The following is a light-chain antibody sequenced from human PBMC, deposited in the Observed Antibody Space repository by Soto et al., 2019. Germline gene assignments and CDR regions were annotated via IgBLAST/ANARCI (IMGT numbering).Light chain of an antibody. CDR3: EQYCSTPLT. Sequence: EIVLPQSPGTLPLSPGEIATLSCRASQSVANNYLAWYQQKPGQAPRFLIYDASSRATGIPDRFSGSGSGTDFTLTISRLEPEDFAVYYCEQYCSTPLTFGGGTKVEIK. V-gene: IGKV3-20*01. CDR1: QSVANNY. CDR2: DAS. J-gene: IGKJ4*01.